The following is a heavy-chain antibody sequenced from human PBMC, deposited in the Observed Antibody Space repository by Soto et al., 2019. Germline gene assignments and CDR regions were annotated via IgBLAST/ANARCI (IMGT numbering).Heavy chain of an antibody. CDR1: GFTFSRYA. CDR2: IDGSGGDT. V-gene: IGHV3-23*01. CDR3: AKEMVAAAYVETSPFDL. J-gene: IGHJ4*02. Sequence: EVQLLESGGGLVQPGGSLRLSCAASGFTFSRYAMAWVRQAPGTGLAWVSVIDGSGGDTSFADSVKGRCSIPRDNSKKMLYLHMSSLRAEDTATYYCAKEMVAAAYVETSPFDLWCQGTLVTVAS. D-gene: IGHD2-15*01.